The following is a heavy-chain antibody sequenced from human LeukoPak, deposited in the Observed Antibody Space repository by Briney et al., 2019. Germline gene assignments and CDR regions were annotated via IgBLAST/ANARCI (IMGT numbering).Heavy chain of an antibody. Sequence: GGSLRLSCAASGFTFSSYSMNWVRQAPGKGLEWVSSISSSSSYIYYAGSVKGRFTISRDNAKNSLYLQMNSLRAEDTAVYYCARGPAGTGYWGQGTLVTVSS. CDR1: GFTFSSYS. CDR2: ISSSSSYI. CDR3: ARGPAGTGY. J-gene: IGHJ4*02. D-gene: IGHD6-19*01. V-gene: IGHV3-21*01.